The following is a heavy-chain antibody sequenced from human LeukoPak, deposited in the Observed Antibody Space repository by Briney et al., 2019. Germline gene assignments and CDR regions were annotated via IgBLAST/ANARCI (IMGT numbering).Heavy chain of an antibody. Sequence: PSETLSLTCTVSGGSISNYYWSWIRQPPGKGLEWIGYVYYSGSTNYNPSLKSRVTISVDTSKNQFSLKLNSVTAADTAVYYCAGVSRRHLDYWGQGTLVTVSS. V-gene: IGHV4-59*01. CDR2: VYYSGST. J-gene: IGHJ4*02. CDR1: GGSISNYY. CDR3: AGVSRRHLDY.